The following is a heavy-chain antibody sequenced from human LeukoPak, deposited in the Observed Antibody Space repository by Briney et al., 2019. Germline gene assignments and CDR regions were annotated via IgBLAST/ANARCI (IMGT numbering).Heavy chain of an antibody. J-gene: IGHJ6*03. D-gene: IGHD3-10*01. Sequence: ASVKVSCKVSGYTLTELSMHWVRQTPGKGLEGMGSFDPEDGETIYAQKFQGRVTMTEDTSTDTAYMELSSLRSEDTAVYYCATRGIGPDIILSNYYYMDVWGKGTTVTISS. CDR1: GYTLTELS. CDR3: ATRGIGPDIILSNYYYMDV. CDR2: FDPEDGET. V-gene: IGHV1-24*01.